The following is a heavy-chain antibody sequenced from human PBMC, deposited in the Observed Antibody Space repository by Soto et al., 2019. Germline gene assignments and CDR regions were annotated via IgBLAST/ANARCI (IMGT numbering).Heavy chain of an antibody. D-gene: IGHD6-19*01. CDR2: MNPNSGNT. Sequence: QVQLVQSGAEVKKPGASVKVSCKASGYTFTSYDINWVRQATGQGLEWMGWMNPNSGNTGYAQKFQGRVTMTRNTSIRTAYRVRSSLRSEDTAVYYCARRIVVAGRYYYGMDVWGQGTTVTVSS. CDR1: GYTFTSYD. V-gene: IGHV1-8*01. CDR3: ARRIVVAGRYYYGMDV. J-gene: IGHJ6*02.